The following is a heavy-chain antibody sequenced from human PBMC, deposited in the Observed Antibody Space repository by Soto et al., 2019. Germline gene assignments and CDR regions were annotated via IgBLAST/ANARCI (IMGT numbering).Heavy chain of an antibody. V-gene: IGHV1-69*06. J-gene: IGHJ4*02. CDR2: IVPLSGTP. CDR1: GGNSNSYS. D-gene: IGHD3-3*01. CDR3: ARDWRQMSRGGFFDY. Sequence: QVRLVQSGAEVKKPGSSVKLSCKVSGGNSNSYSIAWVRQAPGQGLQWLGTIVPLSGTPNHAHKFQGRATITADTSTNTAYLALSSLRYEDTAIYYCARDWRQMSRGGFFDYWGQGSLVTISS.